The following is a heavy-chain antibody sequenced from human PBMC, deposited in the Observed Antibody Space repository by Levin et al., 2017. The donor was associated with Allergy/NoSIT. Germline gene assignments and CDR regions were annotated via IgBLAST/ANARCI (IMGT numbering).Heavy chain of an antibody. D-gene: IGHD3-10*01. CDR1: GGSISSYY. Sequence: PSETLSLTCTVSGGSISSYYWSWIRQPPGKGLEWIGYIYYSGSTNYNPSLKSRVTISVDTSKNQFSLKLSSVTAADTAVYYCARVLLWPGYGGMDVWGQGTTVTVSS. CDR3: ARVLLWPGYGGMDV. CDR2: IYYSGST. J-gene: IGHJ6*02. V-gene: IGHV4-59*01.